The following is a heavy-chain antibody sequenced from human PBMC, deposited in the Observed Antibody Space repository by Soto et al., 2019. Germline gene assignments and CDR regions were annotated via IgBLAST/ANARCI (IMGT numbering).Heavy chain of an antibody. CDR3: ASPDTIFGVVITDYYYYGMDV. CDR1: GGTFSSYA. Sequence: QVQLVQSGAEVKKPGSSVKVSCKASGGTFSSYAISWVRQAPGQGLEWMGGIIPIFGTANYAQKFQGRVTITADESTSTAYMELSSLRSGDTAVYYCASPDTIFGVVITDYYYYGMDVWGQGTTVTVSS. V-gene: IGHV1-69*01. D-gene: IGHD3-3*01. CDR2: IIPIFGTA. J-gene: IGHJ6*02.